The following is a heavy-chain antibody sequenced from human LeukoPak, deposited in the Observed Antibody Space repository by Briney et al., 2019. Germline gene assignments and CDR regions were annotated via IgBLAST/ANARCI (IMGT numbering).Heavy chain of an antibody. D-gene: IGHD3-16*01. J-gene: IGHJ4*02. CDR2: IKQDGTEK. V-gene: IGHV3-7*01. Sequence: GGSLRLSCATSGFTFSRFWMSWVRQAPGKGLEWVANIKQDGTEKYYLDSVKGRFTISRDNTKNSVYLQMNSLRVEDTAVYYCARDYIGGWNDYWGQGTLVTVSS. CDR1: GFTFSRFW. CDR3: ARDYIGGWNDY.